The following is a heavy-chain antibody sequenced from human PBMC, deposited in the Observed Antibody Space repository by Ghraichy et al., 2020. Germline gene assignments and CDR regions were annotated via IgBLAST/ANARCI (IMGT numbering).Heavy chain of an antibody. D-gene: IGHD6-13*01. Sequence: GSLNISCSASGFTFSSYAMHWVRQAPGKGLEYVSAISSNGGSTYYADSVKGRFTISRDNSKNTLYLQMSSLRAEDTAVYYCVKDRDHSSSWYDPDYWGQGTLVTVSS. CDR3: VKDRDHSSSWYDPDY. CDR1: GFTFSSYA. V-gene: IGHV3-64D*06. J-gene: IGHJ4*02. CDR2: ISSNGGST.